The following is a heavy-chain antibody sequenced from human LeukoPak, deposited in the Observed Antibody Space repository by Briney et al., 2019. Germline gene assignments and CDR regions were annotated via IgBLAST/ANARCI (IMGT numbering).Heavy chain of an antibody. CDR3: ARGGRERYSSGWTDAFDI. Sequence: ASVKVSCKASGYTFTSYYMHWVRQAPGQELEWMGIINPSGGSTSYAQKSQGRVTMTRDTSTSTVYMELSSLSSEDTAVYYCARGGRERYSSGWTDAFDIWGQGTMVTVSS. D-gene: IGHD6-19*01. CDR2: INPSGGST. V-gene: IGHV1-46*01. J-gene: IGHJ3*02. CDR1: GYTFTSYY.